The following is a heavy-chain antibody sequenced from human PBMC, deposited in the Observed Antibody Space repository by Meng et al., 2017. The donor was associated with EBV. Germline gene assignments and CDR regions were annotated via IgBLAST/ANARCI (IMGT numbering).Heavy chain of an antibody. J-gene: IGHJ4*02. V-gene: IGHV1-18*01. Sequence: LDNSGSEVKKLGAQVKVSCKASGYTFPGYGISWVRQAPGQGLEWMGWISAYNGNTNYAQKLQGRVTMTTDTSTSTAYMELRSLRSDDTAVYYCARGLDYFDYWGQGTLVTVSS. CDR3: ARGLDYFDY. CDR2: ISAYNGNT. CDR1: GYTFPGYG.